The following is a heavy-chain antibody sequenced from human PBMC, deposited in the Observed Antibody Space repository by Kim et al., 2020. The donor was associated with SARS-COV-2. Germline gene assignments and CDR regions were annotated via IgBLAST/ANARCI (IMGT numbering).Heavy chain of an antibody. D-gene: IGHD5-18*01. CDR3: NTAVIDAFDI. Sequence: IANYAQKFQGRVTITADKSTSTAYMELSSLRSEDTAVYYCNTAVIDAFDIWGQGTMVTVSS. CDR2: IA. V-gene: IGHV1-69*02. J-gene: IGHJ3*02.